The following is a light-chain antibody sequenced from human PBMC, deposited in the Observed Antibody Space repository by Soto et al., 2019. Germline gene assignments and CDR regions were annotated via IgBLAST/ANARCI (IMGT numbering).Light chain of an antibody. CDR3: QQYNNWFFFT. J-gene: IGKJ3*01. CDR1: QSVSSN. Sequence: EIVMTQSPATLSVSPGERATLSCRASQSVSSNLAWYQQKPGQAHRLLIYGASTRATGIPARLSGSGSGTEFTLTISSLQSEDFAVYYCQQYNNWFFFTFCPGTKVDIK. CDR2: GAS. V-gene: IGKV3-15*01.